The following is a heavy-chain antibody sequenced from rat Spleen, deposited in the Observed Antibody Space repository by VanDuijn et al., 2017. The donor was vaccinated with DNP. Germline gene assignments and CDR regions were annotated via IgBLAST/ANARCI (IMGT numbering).Heavy chain of an antibody. D-gene: IGHD1-10*01. V-gene: IGHV2S12*01. Sequence: QVQLKESGPGLVQPSQTLSLTCAVSGFSLTTNGVSWVRQPPGKGLEWIAAILSGGKTYYNSALKSRLSISRDTSKSHVFLRMNSLQTEDTAIYFCTREREPNNNPFYFDCWGQGVMVTVSS. CDR1: GFSLTTNG. J-gene: IGHJ2*01. CDR2: ILSGGKT. CDR3: TREREPNNNPFYFDC.